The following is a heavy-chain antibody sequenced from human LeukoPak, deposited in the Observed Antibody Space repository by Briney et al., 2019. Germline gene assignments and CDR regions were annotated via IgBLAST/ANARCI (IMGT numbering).Heavy chain of an antibody. CDR2: LYNTGST. V-gene: IGHV4-59*01. CDR3: ARIWFGLRRLYYFDY. J-gene: IGHJ4*02. CDR1: GDSISTYY. D-gene: IGHD3-10*01. Sequence: SETLSFTCTVSGDSISTYYWSWIRQPPRKGLEWIGYLYNTGSTNYNPSLKSRVTISVGTSKNQFSLKVTSVTAADTAVYFCARIWFGLRRLYYFDYWGQGTLVSVSS.